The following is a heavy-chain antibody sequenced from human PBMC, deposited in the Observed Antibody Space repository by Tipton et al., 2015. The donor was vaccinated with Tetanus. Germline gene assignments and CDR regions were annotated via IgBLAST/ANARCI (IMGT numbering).Heavy chain of an antibody. CDR1: GYTFTGYY. V-gene: IGHV1-2*06. Sequence: QLVQSGAEVKKPGASVKVSCKASGYTFTGYYMHWVRQAPGQGLEWMGRINPNSGGTNYAQKFQGRVTMTRDTSISTAYMELSRLRSDDTAVYYCAREFHSSGWYSAYYVDYWGQGTLVTVSS. J-gene: IGHJ4*02. CDR3: AREFHSSGWYSAYYVDY. D-gene: IGHD6-19*01. CDR2: INPNSGGT.